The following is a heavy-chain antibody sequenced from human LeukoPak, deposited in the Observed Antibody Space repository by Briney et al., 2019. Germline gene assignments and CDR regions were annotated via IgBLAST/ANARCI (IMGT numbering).Heavy chain of an antibody. D-gene: IGHD3-10*01. CDR1: GFTFDDYG. J-gene: IGHJ6*03. CDR2: INWNGGST. V-gene: IGHV3-20*04. CDR3: ARDALLWFGELSTYYMDV. Sequence: GGSLRLSCAASGFTFDDYGMSRVRQAPGKGLEWVSGINWNGGSTGYADSVKGRFTISRDNAKNSLYLQMNSLRAEDTALYYCARDALLWFGELSTYYMDVWGKGTTVTVSS.